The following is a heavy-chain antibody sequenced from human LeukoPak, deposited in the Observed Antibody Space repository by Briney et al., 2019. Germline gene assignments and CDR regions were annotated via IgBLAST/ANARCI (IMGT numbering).Heavy chain of an antibody. D-gene: IGHD6-13*01. CDR1: GGSLSSYY. Sequence: SETLSLTCTVSGGSLSSYYWSWIRQPPGKGLEWIGYIYYSGSTNYNPSLKSRVTISVDTSKNQFSLKLSSVTAADTAVYYCARDGSSWFLDAFDIWGQGTMVTASS. CDR2: IYYSGST. J-gene: IGHJ3*02. CDR3: ARDGSSWFLDAFDI. V-gene: IGHV4-59*01.